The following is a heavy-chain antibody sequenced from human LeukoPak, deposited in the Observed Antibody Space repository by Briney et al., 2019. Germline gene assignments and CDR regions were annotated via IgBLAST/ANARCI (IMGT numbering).Heavy chain of an antibody. CDR3: AREGSWWLSASYYYYYYMDV. Sequence: SETLSLTCAVYGGSFSGYYWSWIRQPPGKGLEWIGEINHSGSTNYNPSLKSRVTISVDTSKNQFSLKLSSVTAADTAVYYCAREGSWWLSASYYYYYYMDVWGKGTTVTVSS. CDR1: GGSFSGYY. CDR2: INHSGST. V-gene: IGHV4-34*01. D-gene: IGHD2-15*01. J-gene: IGHJ6*03.